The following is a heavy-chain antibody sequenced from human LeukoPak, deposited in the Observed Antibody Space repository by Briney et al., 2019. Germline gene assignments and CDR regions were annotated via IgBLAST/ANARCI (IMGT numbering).Heavy chain of an antibody. J-gene: IGHJ6*02. CDR2: IIPILGIA. Sequence: VASVNVSCKASGGTFSSYAISWVRQAPGQGLEWMGRIIPILGIANYAQKFQGRVTITADKSTSTAYMELSSLRSEDAAVYYCARVLLGTTYYYYYGMDVWGQGTTVTVSS. V-gene: IGHV1-69*04. CDR3: ARVLLGTTYYYYYGMDV. D-gene: IGHD1-7*01. CDR1: GGTFSSYA.